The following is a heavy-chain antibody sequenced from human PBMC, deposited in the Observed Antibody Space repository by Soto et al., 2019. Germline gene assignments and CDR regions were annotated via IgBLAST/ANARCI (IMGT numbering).Heavy chain of an antibody. D-gene: IGHD1-26*01. CDR2: ITPFSGDV. CDR1: GNTFTYRY. Sequence: EASVKVSCKALGNTFTYRYLHWVRQAPGQAFEWMGWITPFSGDVHYAQKFQERVTITRDRSINTAYMQMSSLRSEDTAMYFCAGGGAGSGPFTWELPDHWGQGTLVTVSS. CDR3: AGGGAGSGPFTWELPDH. J-gene: IGHJ4*02. V-gene: IGHV1-45*02.